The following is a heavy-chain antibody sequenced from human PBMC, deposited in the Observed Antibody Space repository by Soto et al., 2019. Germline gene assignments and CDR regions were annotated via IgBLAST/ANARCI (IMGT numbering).Heavy chain of an antibody. CDR3: ARGAGVKVVPADYFDY. CDR2: IYYSGST. Sequence: QVQLQESGPGLVKPSQTLSLTCTVSGGSISSGGYYWSWIRQHPGKGLEWIGYIYYSGSTYYNPSLKNRVTISVDTSQDQFSLKLSSVTAADTAVYYCARGAGVKVVPADYFDYWSQGTLVTVSS. J-gene: IGHJ4*02. D-gene: IGHD2-2*01. CDR1: GGSISSGGYY. V-gene: IGHV4-31*03.